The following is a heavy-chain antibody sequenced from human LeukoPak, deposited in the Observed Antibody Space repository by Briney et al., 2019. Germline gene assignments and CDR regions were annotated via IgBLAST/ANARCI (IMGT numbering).Heavy chain of an antibody. Sequence: GSLRLSCAASGFTFSNYGMSWIRQPPGKGLEWIGEINHSGSTNYNPSLKSRVTISVDTSKNQFSLKLSSVTAADTAVYYCARAQAAGHHYYYGVDVWGQGTTVTVSS. CDR1: GFTFSNYG. D-gene: IGHD6-13*01. CDR3: ARAQAAGHHYYYGVDV. CDR2: INHSGST. V-gene: IGHV4-34*01. J-gene: IGHJ6*02.